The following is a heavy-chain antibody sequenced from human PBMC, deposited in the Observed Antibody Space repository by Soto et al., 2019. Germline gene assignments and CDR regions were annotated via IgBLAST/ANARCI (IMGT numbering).Heavy chain of an antibody. CDR3: ATDLGVVVPAAMRTEYYFDY. V-gene: IGHV1-24*01. D-gene: IGHD2-2*01. Sequence: ASVKVSCKVSGYTLTELSMHWVRQAPGKGLEWMGGFDPEDGETIYAKKFQGRVTMTEDTSTDTAYMELSSLRSEDTAVYYCATDLGVVVPAAMRTEYYFDYWGQGTLVTVSS. CDR2: FDPEDGET. CDR1: GYTLTELS. J-gene: IGHJ4*02.